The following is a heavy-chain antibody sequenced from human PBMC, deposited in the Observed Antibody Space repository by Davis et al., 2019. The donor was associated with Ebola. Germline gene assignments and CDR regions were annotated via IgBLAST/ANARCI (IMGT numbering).Heavy chain of an antibody. CDR1: GGSISSYY. V-gene: IGHV4-59*01. D-gene: IGHD2-15*01. CDR3: AREDRYCSGGSCYRFPNWFDP. J-gene: IGHJ5*02. CDR2: IYYSGST. Sequence: PSETLSLTCTVSGGSISSYYWSWIRQPPGKGLEWIGYIYYSGSTNYNPSLKSRVTISVDTSKNQFSLKLSSVTAADTAVYYCAREDRYCSGGSCYRFPNWFDPWGQGTLVTVSS.